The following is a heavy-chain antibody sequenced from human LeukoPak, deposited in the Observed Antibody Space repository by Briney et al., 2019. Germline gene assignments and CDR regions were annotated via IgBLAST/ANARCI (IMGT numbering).Heavy chain of an antibody. Sequence: SETLSLTCAVYGGSFSGYYWSWIRQPPGKGLEWIGYIYYSGSTNYSPSLKSRVTISVDTSKNQFSLKLSSVTAADTAVYYCARGGGDIPYYYYGMDVWGQGTTVTVSS. J-gene: IGHJ6*02. V-gene: IGHV4-59*01. CDR2: IYYSGST. CDR1: GGSFSGYY. CDR3: ARGGGDIPYYYYGMDV. D-gene: IGHD2-21*02.